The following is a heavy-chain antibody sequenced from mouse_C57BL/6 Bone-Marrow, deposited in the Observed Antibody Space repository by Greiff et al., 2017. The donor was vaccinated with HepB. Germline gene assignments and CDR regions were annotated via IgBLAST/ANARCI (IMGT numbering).Heavy chain of an antibody. CDR2: IYPGDGDT. CDR3: AIDAPWFAY. Sequence: VKVVESGPELVKPGASVKISCKASGYAFSSSWMNWVKQRPGKGLEWIGRIYPGDGDTNYNGKFKGKATLTADKSSSTAYMQLSSLTSEDSAVYFCAIDAPWFAYWGQGTLVTVSA. CDR1: GYAFSSSW. V-gene: IGHV1-82*01. J-gene: IGHJ3*01.